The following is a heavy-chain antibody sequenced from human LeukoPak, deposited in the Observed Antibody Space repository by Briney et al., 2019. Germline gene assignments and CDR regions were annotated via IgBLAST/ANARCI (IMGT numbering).Heavy chain of an antibody. D-gene: IGHD3-22*01. CDR1: GGSISSYY. CDR3: ARESSGNSRSSDS. Sequence: SETLSLTCTVSGGSISSYYWSWIRQPPGKGLEWIGYIYYSGSTNYNPSLKSRVTISVDTSKNQFSLKLSSVTAADTAVYYCARESSGNSRSSDSWGQGTLVTVSS. CDR2: IYYSGST. V-gene: IGHV4-59*12. J-gene: IGHJ4*02.